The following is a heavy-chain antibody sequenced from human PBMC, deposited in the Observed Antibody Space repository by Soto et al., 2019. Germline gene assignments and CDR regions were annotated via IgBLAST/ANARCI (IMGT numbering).Heavy chain of an antibody. Sequence: SETLSLTCTVSGDSISGGASFWSWIRQPPGKGLEWIANVYYSGSSYYNPSLKSRLTISVDTTKNQFSLQLKSMTAADTAVYYCANLPCTSSPCYFPGWFDPWGQGTLVTVSS. J-gene: IGHJ5*02. D-gene: IGHD2-2*01. CDR3: ANLPCTSSPCYFPGWFDP. CDR1: GDSISGGASF. V-gene: IGHV4-31*03. CDR2: VYYSGSS.